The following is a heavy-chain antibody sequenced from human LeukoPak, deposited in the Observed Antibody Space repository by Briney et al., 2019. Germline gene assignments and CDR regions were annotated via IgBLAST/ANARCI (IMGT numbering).Heavy chain of an antibody. V-gene: IGHV1-46*01. D-gene: IGHD1-26*01. J-gene: IGHJ4*02. CDR3: ARRHKHYYQIDY. Sequence: GASVKVSCKASGYTFTSYYLHWVGQAPGQGLEWMGMVNPSGGSTSYAQKFQGRVTMTRDTSTTTVYMELSSLRSDDTAVFYCARRHKHYYQIDYWGQGTLVTVSS. CDR2: VNPSGGST. CDR1: GYTFTSYY.